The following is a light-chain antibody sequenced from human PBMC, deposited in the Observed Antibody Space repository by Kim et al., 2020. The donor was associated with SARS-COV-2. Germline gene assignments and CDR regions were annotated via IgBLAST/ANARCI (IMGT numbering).Light chain of an antibody. CDR3: QQYGSSPIT. J-gene: IGKJ5*01. CDR2: GAS. Sequence: EIVLTQSPGTLSLSPGERATLSCRASQSVSSSYLAWYQQTPGQAPRLLIYGASTRATGIPDRFSGSGSGTDFTLAISRLEPEDFAVYYCQQYGSSPITFGQGTRLEIK. CDR1: QSVSSSY. V-gene: IGKV3-20*01.